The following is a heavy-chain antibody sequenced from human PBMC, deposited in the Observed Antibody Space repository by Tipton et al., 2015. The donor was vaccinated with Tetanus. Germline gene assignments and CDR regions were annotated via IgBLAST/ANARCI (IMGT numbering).Heavy chain of an antibody. Sequence: TLSLTCTVSGGSISSSPYFWNWIRQQPGKGPEWIGYTYYSGGTFYNPSLSGRVTISVDTSKNQFSLKMNSVTAADTAVYYCARDQGGGRVVRLNWFDPWGPGTLVTVSS. CDR2: TYYSGGT. CDR1: GGSISSSPYF. D-gene: IGHD6-6*01. J-gene: IGHJ5*02. CDR3: ARDQGGGRVVRLNWFDP. V-gene: IGHV4-31*03.